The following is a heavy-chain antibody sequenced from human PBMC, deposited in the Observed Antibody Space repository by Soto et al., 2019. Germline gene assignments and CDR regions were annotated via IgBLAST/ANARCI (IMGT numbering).Heavy chain of an antibody. CDR3: ARAPRDFWSGEYSYYYYGVDV. D-gene: IGHD3-3*01. CDR2: ISSSSSTI. V-gene: IGHV3-48*02. Sequence: GGSLRLSCAASVFTFSSYSMNLVRQSPGKGLEWVSYISSSSSTIYYADSVKGRFTMSRDNAKNSLYLQMNSLRDEDTAVYYCARAPRDFWSGEYSYYYYGVDVWGQGTTVTVSS. J-gene: IGHJ6*02. CDR1: VFTFSSYS.